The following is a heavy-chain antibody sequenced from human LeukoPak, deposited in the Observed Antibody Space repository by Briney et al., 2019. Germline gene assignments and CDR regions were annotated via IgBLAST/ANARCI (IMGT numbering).Heavy chain of an antibody. Sequence: SETLSLTCTVSGGSISSGDYYWSWIRQPPGKGLEWIGYIYYIGSTYYNPSLKSRVIISADTSKNQFSLRLSSVSAADTAVYYCARESRYCSGGSCTAFDIWGQGTMVTVSS. V-gene: IGHV4-30-4*01. CDR2: IYYIGST. J-gene: IGHJ3*02. D-gene: IGHD2-15*01. CDR3: ARESRYCSGGSCTAFDI. CDR1: GGSISSGDYY.